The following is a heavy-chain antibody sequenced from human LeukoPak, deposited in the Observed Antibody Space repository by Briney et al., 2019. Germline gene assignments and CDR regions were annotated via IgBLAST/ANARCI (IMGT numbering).Heavy chain of an antibody. CDR3: ASPPGGKDYYYYMDV. Sequence: GASVKVSCKASGGTFSSYAISWVRQAPGQGLEWMGGIIPIFGTANYAQKFQGRVTITADESTSTAYTELSSLRSEDTAVYYCASPPGGKDYYYYMDVWGKGTTVTVSS. D-gene: IGHD1-26*01. CDR1: GGTFSSYA. CDR2: IIPIFGTA. J-gene: IGHJ6*03. V-gene: IGHV1-69*01.